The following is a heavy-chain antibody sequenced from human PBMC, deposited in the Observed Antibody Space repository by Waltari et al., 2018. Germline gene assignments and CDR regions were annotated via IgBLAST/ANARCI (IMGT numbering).Heavy chain of an antibody. CDR3: ATDVSGRVDFEH. Sequence: EVQLVESGGVMVHPGGSLRLSCVVHGLNFLNYEMDWVRQAPGKGLEWISYIGTSAGDIYYAESVKGRFTISRDNVKNSLYLQMNSLRVEDTAVYYCATDVSGRVDFEHWGRGTLVTVSS. D-gene: IGHD6-19*01. CDR1: GLNFLNYE. CDR2: IGTSAGDI. V-gene: IGHV3-48*03. J-gene: IGHJ4*02.